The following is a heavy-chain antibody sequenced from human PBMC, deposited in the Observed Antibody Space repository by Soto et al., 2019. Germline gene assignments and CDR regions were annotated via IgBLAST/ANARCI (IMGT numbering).Heavy chain of an antibody. Sequence: QVQLVQSGAEVKKPGSSVKVSCKASGGTFNSYAISWVRQAPGQGLEWMGGIIPIFGTANYAQKFQGRVTITADESTSTAYMELSSLRSEDTAVYYCARVSGVNAYAKGWFDPWGQGTLVTVSS. CDR1: GGTFNSYA. V-gene: IGHV1-69*01. CDR3: ARVSGVNAYAKGWFDP. J-gene: IGHJ5*02. D-gene: IGHD5-12*01. CDR2: IIPIFGTA.